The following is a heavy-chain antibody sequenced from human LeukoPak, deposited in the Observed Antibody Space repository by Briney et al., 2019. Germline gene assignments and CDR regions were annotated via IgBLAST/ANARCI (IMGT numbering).Heavy chain of an antibody. D-gene: IGHD4-23*01. CDR3: ARDRTTVAYYFDY. CDR1: GGSFSGYY. V-gene: IGHV4-34*01. CDR2: INHSGTT. J-gene: IGHJ4*02. Sequence: SETLSLTCAVYGGSFSGYYWSWTRQPPGKGLEWIGEINHSGTTDYNPSLKSRVTISVDTSKNQFSLRLSSVTAADTAVYYCARDRTTVAYYFDYWGQGTLVTVSS.